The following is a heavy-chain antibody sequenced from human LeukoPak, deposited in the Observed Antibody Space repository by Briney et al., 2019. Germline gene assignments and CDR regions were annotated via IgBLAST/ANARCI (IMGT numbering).Heavy chain of an antibody. D-gene: IGHD1-26*01. Sequence: PSETLSLTCAVYGGSSSGYYWSWIRQPPGKGLEWIGEISHSGSTHYNPSLKSRVTISVDTSKNQFSLKLASVTAADTAVYHCARASVGARLGYWGQGTLVTVSS. CDR2: ISHSGST. J-gene: IGHJ4*02. CDR1: GGSSSGYY. CDR3: ARASVGARLGY. V-gene: IGHV4-34*01.